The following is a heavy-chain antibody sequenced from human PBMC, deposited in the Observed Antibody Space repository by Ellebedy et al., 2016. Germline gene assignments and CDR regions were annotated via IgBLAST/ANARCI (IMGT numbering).Heavy chain of an antibody. D-gene: IGHD5-24*01. Sequence: GESLKISXAASGFTFSSYAMSWVRQAPGKGLEWVSAISGSGGSTYYADSVKGRFTISRDNAKNSLYLQMNSLRAEDTAVYYCARTQEMATKLVDYWGQGTLVTVSS. V-gene: IGHV3-23*01. CDR2: ISGSGGST. CDR1: GFTFSSYA. CDR3: ARTQEMATKLVDY. J-gene: IGHJ4*02.